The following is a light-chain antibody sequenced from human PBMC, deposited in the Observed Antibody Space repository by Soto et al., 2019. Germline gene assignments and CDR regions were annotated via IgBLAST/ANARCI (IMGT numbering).Light chain of an antibody. CDR1: QSVSSN. CDR2: GAS. Sequence: EIVMTQSPATLSVSPGERATLSCRASQSVSSNLAWYQQKPGQAPRLLIYGASTRATGIPARFSGSGSGTEFTLTISSLQSEDFAVYNCQQYNNWPWTFGQGTKV. J-gene: IGKJ1*01. V-gene: IGKV3-15*01. CDR3: QQYNNWPWT.